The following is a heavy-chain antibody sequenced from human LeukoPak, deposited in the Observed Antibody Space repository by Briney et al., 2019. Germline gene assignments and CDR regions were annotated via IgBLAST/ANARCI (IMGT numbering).Heavy chain of an antibody. CDR3: ARPTKEGSSWYWWFDP. D-gene: IGHD6-13*01. CDR1: GFTFSSYW. CDR2: INNDGSST. V-gene: IGHV3-74*01. J-gene: IGHJ5*02. Sequence: GGSLRLSCAASGFTFSSYWMHWVRQAPGKGLVWVSRINNDGSSTSYAGSVKGRFTISRDNAKNTSYLQMNSLRAEDTAVYYCARPTKEGSSWYWWFDPWGQGTLVTVSS.